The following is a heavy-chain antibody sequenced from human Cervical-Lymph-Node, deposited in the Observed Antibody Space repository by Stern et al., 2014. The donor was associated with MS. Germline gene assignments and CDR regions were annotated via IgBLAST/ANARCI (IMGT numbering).Heavy chain of an antibody. V-gene: IGHV1-2*02. CDR1: GYTFTDQY. CDR2: VNPNDGGT. CDR3: MREATTVTN. D-gene: IGHD4-17*01. Sequence: QVQLVESGAEVKKPGASVKVTCKASGYTFTDQYMHWVRQAPGRGLEWMGCVNPNDGGTKYAQKFQGRLTVTIDATVSTAYMELRRLASDDTAVYYCMREATTVTNWGQGTLVTVST. J-gene: IGHJ4*02.